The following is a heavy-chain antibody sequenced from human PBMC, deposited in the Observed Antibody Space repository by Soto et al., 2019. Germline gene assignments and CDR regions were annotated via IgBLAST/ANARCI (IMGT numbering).Heavy chain of an antibody. CDR1: GESISGYY. CDR2: IYASGST. J-gene: IGHJ4*02. D-gene: IGHD6-19*01. Sequence: ETLSLTCTVSGESISGYYWNWIRQPAGKGLEWIGRIYASGSTISNRSLRSRVALSVDTSKNQFSLNLNSVTAADTAMYYCERSGYSSAWYTAFDSWSQGTLVTVSS. CDR3: ERSGYSSAWYTAFDS. V-gene: IGHV4-4*07.